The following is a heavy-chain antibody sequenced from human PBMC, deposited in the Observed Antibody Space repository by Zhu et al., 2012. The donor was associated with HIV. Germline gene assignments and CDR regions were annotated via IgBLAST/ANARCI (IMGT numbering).Heavy chain of an antibody. J-gene: IGHJ6*03. CDR1: GGSISSGDYY. CDR3: ARADGSGTTYYYYMDV. V-gene: IGHV4-30-4*08. D-gene: IGHD3-10*01. Sequence: QVQLQESGPGLVKPSQTLSLTCTVSGGSISSGDYYWSWIRQPPGKGLEWIAYIHHSGTTYYNPSLKSRLSISIDTSKNQFSLRLSSVSVADTAVYFCARADGSGTTYYYYMDVWGKGTTVTVSS. CDR2: IHHSGTT.